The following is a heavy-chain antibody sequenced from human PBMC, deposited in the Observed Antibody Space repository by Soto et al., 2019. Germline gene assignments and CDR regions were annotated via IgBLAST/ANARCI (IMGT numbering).Heavy chain of an antibody. J-gene: IGHJ2*01. CDR3: ARGGSLYWYFDL. CDR1: GYTFTSYA. Sequence: QVQLVQSGAEVKKPGASVKVSCKASGYTFTSYAMHWVRQAPGQRLEWMGWINAGNGNTKYSQKFQGRVTITRDTPANTAYMELSSLRSEDTAVYYCARGGSLYWYFDLWGRGTLVTVSS. D-gene: IGHD1-26*01. CDR2: INAGNGNT. V-gene: IGHV1-3*01.